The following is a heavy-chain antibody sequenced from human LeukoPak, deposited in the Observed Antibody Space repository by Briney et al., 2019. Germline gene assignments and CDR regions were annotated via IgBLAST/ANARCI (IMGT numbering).Heavy chain of an antibody. V-gene: IGHV3-53*01. CDR2: INHVGTT. Sequence: PGGSLSLSCAVSGLTVSNSYMAWVRRAPGKGLEWVADINHVGTTHYKDSVKGRFAISRDNSKNTLSLQMNSLRDEDTAVYYCAREGEYGSTTAWPLFYWGQRTVVTVSS. CDR3: AREGEYGSTTAWPLFY. D-gene: IGHD2-2*01. J-gene: IGHJ4*02. CDR1: GLTVSNSY.